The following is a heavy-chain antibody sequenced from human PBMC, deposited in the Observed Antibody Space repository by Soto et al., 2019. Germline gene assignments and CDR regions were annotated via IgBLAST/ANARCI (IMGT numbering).Heavy chain of an antibody. V-gene: IGHV4-61*01. CDR3: ARDTNNWNYGFDP. J-gene: IGHJ5*02. D-gene: IGHD1-7*01. CDR2: IYYSGST. CDR1: GGSVSSGSYY. Sequence: QVQLQESGPGLVKPSETLSLTCTVSGGSVSSGSYYWSWIRQPPGKGLEWIGYIYYSGSTNYNPSLESRVTISVDTSKNQFSLKLSSVTAADTAVYYCARDTNNWNYGFDPWGQGTLVTVSS.